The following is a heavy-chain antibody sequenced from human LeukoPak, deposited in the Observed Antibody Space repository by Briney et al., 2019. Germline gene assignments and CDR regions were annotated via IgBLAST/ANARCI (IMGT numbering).Heavy chain of an antibody. CDR1: GGFLNSGGYY. CDR3: ARGWGWFEP. D-gene: IGHD3-16*01. CDR2: IYYSGTT. V-gene: IGHV4-31*03. Sequence: SETLSLTCTVSGGFLNSGGYYWTWIRQLPGKGLDWIGSIYYSGTTSYNSSLKSRVTMSVDTSKNQFSLNLISMTAADTAAYYCARGWGWFEPWGQGTLVTVSS. J-gene: IGHJ5*02.